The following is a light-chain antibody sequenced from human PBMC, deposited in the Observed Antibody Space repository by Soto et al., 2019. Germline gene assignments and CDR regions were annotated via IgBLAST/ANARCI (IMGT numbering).Light chain of an antibody. CDR2: LNSDGSH. Sequence: QLVLTQSPSASASLGASVRLTCTLSSGHSNYAIAWHQQQPEKGPRYLMKLNSDGSHSKGDGIPDRFSGSSSGAERYLTISSLQSEDEADYYCQTCGTGIHVVFGGGTKVTV. CDR3: QTCGTGIHVV. J-gene: IGLJ2*01. V-gene: IGLV4-69*01. CDR1: SGHSNYA.